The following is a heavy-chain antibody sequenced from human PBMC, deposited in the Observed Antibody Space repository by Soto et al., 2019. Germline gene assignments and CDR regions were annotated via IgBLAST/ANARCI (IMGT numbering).Heavy chain of an antibody. CDR2: IPQDGVDG. D-gene: IGHD2-21*02. CDR1: GFTFSMYS. CDR3: ARDHLILPAHDFFYGSDV. Sequence: GGSLRLSCEVSGFTFSMYSMSWVRQSPGKGLEWVAKIPQDGVDGHYADSVKGRFTVSRDNGKNSLYLQLNNLRAEDTAVYYCARDHLILPAHDFFYGSDVWGRGATVTVSS. J-gene: IGHJ6*02. V-gene: IGHV3-7*03.